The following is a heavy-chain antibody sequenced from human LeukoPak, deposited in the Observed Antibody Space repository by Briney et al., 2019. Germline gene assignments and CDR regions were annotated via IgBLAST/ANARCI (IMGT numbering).Heavy chain of an antibody. CDR2: IIPIFGTA. CDR1: GGTFSSYA. Sequence: AASVKVSCKASGGTFSSYAISWVRQAPGQGLEWMGGIIPIFGTANYAQKFQGRVTITTDESTSTAYMELSSLRSEDTAVYYCARDSGLYYGSGSSWGSHYWGQGTLVTVSS. J-gene: IGHJ4*02. D-gene: IGHD3-10*01. CDR3: ARDSGLYYGSGSSWGSHY. V-gene: IGHV1-69*05.